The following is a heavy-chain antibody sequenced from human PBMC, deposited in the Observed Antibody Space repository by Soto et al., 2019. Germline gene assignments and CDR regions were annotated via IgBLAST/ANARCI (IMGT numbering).Heavy chain of an antibody. J-gene: IGHJ4*02. CDR1: GFTFSSYG. Sequence: QVQLVESGGGVVQPGGSLRLSCAASGFTFSSYGMHWVRQAPGEGLEWVALIWFDGTNYRQADSVRGRFSISRDNSKNTLFLQMNSLRAEDTAEYYCAKDKSGSSFNFDYWGQGTLVTVSS. CDR3: AKDKSGSSFNFDY. CDR2: IWFDGTNY. D-gene: IGHD6-13*01. V-gene: IGHV3-33*06.